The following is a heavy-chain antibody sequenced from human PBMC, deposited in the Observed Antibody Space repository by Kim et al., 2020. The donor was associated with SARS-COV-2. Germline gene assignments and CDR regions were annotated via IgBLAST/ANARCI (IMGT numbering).Heavy chain of an antibody. D-gene: IGHD2-15*01. V-gene: IGHV3-48*02. Sequence: SVKGRFTISRDNAKNSLYLQMNSLRDEDTAVYYGARDLGYCSGGSCFPLDYWGQGTLVTVSS. J-gene: IGHJ4*02. CDR3: ARDLGYCSGGSCFPLDY.